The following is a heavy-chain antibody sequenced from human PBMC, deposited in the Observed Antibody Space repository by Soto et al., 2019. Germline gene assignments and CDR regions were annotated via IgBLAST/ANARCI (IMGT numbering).Heavy chain of an antibody. CDR1: GFSLSTSGMC. D-gene: IGHD6-6*01. J-gene: IGHJ6*02. V-gene: IGHV2-70*01. Sequence: SGPTLVNPTQTLTLTCTFSGFSLSTSGMCVSWIRQPPGKALEWLALIDWDDDKYYSTSLKTRLTIPKDTSKNQVVLTMTNMDPVDTATYYCARIPGGIAARRGFYYGMDVWGQGTTVTVSS. CDR2: IDWDDDK. CDR3: ARIPGGIAARRGFYYGMDV.